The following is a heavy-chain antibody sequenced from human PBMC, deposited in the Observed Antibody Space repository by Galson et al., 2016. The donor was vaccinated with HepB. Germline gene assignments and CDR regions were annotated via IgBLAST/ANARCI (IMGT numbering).Heavy chain of an antibody. CDR1: GGSISSSSYY. D-gene: IGHD5-18*01. Sequence: LSLTCTVSGGSISSSSYYWGWIRQPPGKGLEWLGSIYYSGSTYYNPSLKSRVTISVDTSKNKFSLKLSSVTAADTAVYYCARGRGGYTYGYGTGDWYFDLWGRGTLVTVSS. CDR2: IYYSGST. CDR3: ARGRGGYTYGYGTGDWYFDL. J-gene: IGHJ2*01. V-gene: IGHV4-39*01.